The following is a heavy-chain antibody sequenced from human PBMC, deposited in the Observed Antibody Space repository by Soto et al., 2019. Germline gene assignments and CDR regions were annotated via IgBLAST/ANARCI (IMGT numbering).Heavy chain of an antibody. J-gene: IGHJ4*02. CDR3: AKGGDSSSSNPNDY. Sequence: EVQLLESGGGLVQPGGSLRLSCAASGFTFSSYAMSWVRQAPGKGLEWVSAISGSGGSTYYADSVKGRFTIARDNSKNTLYLQMNSLRAEDTAVYYCAKGGDSSSSNPNDYWGQGTLVTVSS. V-gene: IGHV3-23*01. CDR1: GFTFSSYA. D-gene: IGHD6-6*01. CDR2: ISGSGGST.